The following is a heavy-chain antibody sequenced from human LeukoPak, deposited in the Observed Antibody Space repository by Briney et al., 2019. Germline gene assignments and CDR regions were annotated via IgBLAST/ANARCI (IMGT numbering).Heavy chain of an antibody. J-gene: IGHJ3*02. CDR3: ARKGISALAGAFDI. D-gene: IGHD2-15*01. Sequence: SETLSLTCTVSGGSISNYYWSWIRQPAGKGLEWIGRIYSSGNTNYNPSLKSRVNMSTDTSKNQVSLKLTSVTATDTAVYYCARKGISALAGAFDIWGQGTMVTVSS. V-gene: IGHV4-4*07. CDR2: IYSSGNT. CDR1: GGSISNYY.